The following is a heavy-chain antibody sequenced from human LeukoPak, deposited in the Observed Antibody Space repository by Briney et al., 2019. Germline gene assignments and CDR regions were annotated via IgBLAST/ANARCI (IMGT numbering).Heavy chain of an antibody. Sequence: GGSLRLSCAASGFTFSIYAMTLVRQAPGKGLEWVSSISASASSTYSADSVKGRFTISRDDSKNTLYLQMNSLGAEDTALYYCAKQTGGNCYSAFDSWGQGTLVTVSS. CDR1: GFTFSIYA. V-gene: IGHV3-23*01. D-gene: IGHD2-21*02. J-gene: IGHJ4*02. CDR2: ISASASST. CDR3: AKQTGGNCYSAFDS.